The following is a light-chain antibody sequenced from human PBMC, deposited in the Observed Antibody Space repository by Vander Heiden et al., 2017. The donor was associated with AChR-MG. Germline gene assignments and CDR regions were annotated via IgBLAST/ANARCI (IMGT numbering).Light chain of an antibody. J-gene: IGKJ2*01. CDR1: QSVSSN. Sequence: ETVMTQSPATLSVSTGERATLSCRASQSVSSNLAWYQQKPGQAPRLLIYGASTRATGIPARFSGSGSGTEFTLTISSLQSEDFAVYYCQQYNNWPGYTFGQGTKLEIK. CDR2: GAS. V-gene: IGKV3-15*01. CDR3: QQYNNWPGYT.